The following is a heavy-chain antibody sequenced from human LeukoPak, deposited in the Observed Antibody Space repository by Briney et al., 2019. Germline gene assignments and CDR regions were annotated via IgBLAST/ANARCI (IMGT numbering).Heavy chain of an antibody. CDR3: ARSRRVYYFDY. CDR1: GFSFSSYW. D-gene: IGHD6-13*01. J-gene: IGHJ4*02. CDR2: IKQDGSEK. Sequence: GGSLRLSCAASGFSFSSYWMSWVRQAPGRGLEWVANIKQDGSEKYYVDSVKGRFTISRDNAKNSLYLQMNSLRAEDTAVYYCARSRRVYYFDYWGQGTLVTVSS. V-gene: IGHV3-7*01.